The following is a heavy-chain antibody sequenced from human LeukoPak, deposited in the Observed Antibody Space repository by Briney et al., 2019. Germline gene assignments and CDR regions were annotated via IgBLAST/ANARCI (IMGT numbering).Heavy chain of an antibody. CDR3: ARTSLGAIFGVASRPFDY. J-gene: IGHJ4*02. CDR1: GGSISSYY. V-gene: IGHV4-4*07. Sequence: SETLSLTCTVSGGSISSYYWSWIRQPAGKGLEWIGRIYTSGSTNYNPSLKSRVTMSVDTSKNQFSLKLSSVTAADTAVYYCARTSLGAIFGVASRPFDYWGQGTLVTVSS. CDR2: IYTSGST. D-gene: IGHD3-3*01.